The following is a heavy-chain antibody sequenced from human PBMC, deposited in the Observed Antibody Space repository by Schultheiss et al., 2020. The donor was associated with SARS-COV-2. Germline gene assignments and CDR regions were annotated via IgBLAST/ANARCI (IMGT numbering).Heavy chain of an antibody. V-gene: IGHV1-46*01. J-gene: IGHJ4*02. Sequence: ASVKVSCKASGYTFTGYYMHWVRQAPGQGLEWMGWINPSGGSTSYAQKFQGRVTITADKSTSTAYMELSRLRSDDTAVYYCARDNCSGGSCYFNYWGQGTLVTVSS. D-gene: IGHD2-15*01. CDR1: GYTFTGYY. CDR2: INPSGGST. CDR3: ARDNCSGGSCYFNY.